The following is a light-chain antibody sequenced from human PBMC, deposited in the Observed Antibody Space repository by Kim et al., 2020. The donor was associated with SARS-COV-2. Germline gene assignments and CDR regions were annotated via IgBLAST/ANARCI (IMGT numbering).Light chain of an antibody. CDR2: GAS. CDR1: RSVRSNY. J-gene: IGKJ1*01. V-gene: IGKV3-20*01. CDR3: QQYGSSRT. Sequence: LSPGERASLSCRSSRSVRSNYLAWFQQQPGQPPRLLIYGASSRATGIPDRFSGSGSGTDFTLTITRLEPEDFAVYYCQQYGSSRTFGQGTKVDIK.